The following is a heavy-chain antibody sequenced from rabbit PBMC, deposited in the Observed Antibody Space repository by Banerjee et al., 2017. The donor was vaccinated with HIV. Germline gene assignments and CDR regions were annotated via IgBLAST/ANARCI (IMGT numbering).Heavy chain of an antibody. D-gene: IGHD1-1*01. V-gene: IGHV1S43*01. J-gene: IGHJ2*01. CDR1: GIDFSSYYY. CDR3: ARNYVNVFDP. Sequence: QQQLEESGGGLVKPGGTLTLTCKASGIDFSSYYYMCWVRQAPGKGLELIVCIDTGSGSTWYASWVNGRFTISKTSSPTVTLQMTSLTAADTATYFCARNYVNVFDPWGQGTLVTVS. CDR2: IDTGSGST.